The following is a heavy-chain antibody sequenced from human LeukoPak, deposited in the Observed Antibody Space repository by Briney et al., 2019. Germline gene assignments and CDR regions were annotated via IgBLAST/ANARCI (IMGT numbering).Heavy chain of an antibody. Sequence: GASVKVSCKASGYTFTSYDINWVRQATGQGLEWMGWMNPNSGNTGYAQKFQGRVTITRNTSISTAYMELSSLRSEDTAVYYCARWCCSSTSCYFDYWRQGTLLTVSS. CDR1: GYTFTSYD. CDR3: ARWCCSSTSCYFDY. CDR2: MNPNSGNT. J-gene: IGHJ4*02. D-gene: IGHD2-2*01. V-gene: IGHV1-8*03.